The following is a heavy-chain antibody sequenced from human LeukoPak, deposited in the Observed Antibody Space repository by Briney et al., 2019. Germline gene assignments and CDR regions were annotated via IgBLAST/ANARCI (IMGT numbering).Heavy chain of an antibody. Sequence: GGSLRLSCAASGFTFSSNSMNWVRQAPGKGLEWVSSISTSSSYIYYADSVKGRFTISRDNAKNSLYLQMNSLRAEDTAVYYCARAWGAMVTGFNYWGQGTLVTVSS. V-gene: IGHV3-21*01. CDR2: ISTSSSYI. CDR3: ARAWGAMVTGFNY. CDR1: GFTFSSNS. D-gene: IGHD5-18*01. J-gene: IGHJ4*02.